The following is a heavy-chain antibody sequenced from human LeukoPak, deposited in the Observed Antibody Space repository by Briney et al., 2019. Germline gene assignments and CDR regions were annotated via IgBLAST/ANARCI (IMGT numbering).Heavy chain of an antibody. CDR3: ARGHGIAVAGISDWFDH. J-gene: IGHJ5*02. D-gene: IGHD6-19*01. V-gene: IGHV4-34*01. CDR1: GGSFSGYY. CDR2: INHSGST. Sequence: SETLSLTCAVYGGSFSGYYWSWIRQPPGKGLEWLGEINHSGSTNYNPSLKSRVTISVDTSKNQFSLKLSSVTAADTAVYYCARGHGIAVAGISDWFDHWGQGTLVTVSS.